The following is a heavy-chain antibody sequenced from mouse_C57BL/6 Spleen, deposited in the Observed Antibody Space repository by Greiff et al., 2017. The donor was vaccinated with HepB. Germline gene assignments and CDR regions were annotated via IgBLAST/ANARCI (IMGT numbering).Heavy chain of an antibody. J-gene: IGHJ3*01. D-gene: IGHD1-1*01. V-gene: IGHV3-6*01. Sequence: DVQLQESGPGLVKPSQSLSLTCSVTGYSITSGYYWNWIRQFPGNKLEWMGYISYDGSNNYNPSLKNRISITRDTSKNQFFLKLNSVTTEDTATYYCARDYGSSSSFAYWGQGTLVTVSA. CDR1: GYSITSGYY. CDR2: ISYDGSN. CDR3: ARDYGSSSSFAY.